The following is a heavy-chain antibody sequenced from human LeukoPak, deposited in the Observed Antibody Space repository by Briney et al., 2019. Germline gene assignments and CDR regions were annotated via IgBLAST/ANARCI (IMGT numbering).Heavy chain of an antibody. V-gene: IGHV4-59*12. CDR3: ARGRIRRGSRFDY. CDR1: GGSISSYY. Sequence: TSETLSLTCTVSGGSISSYYWSWIRQPPGKGLEWIGYIYYSGSTNYNPSLKSRVTISVDTSKNQFSLKLSSVTAADTAVYYCARGRIRRGSRFDYWGQGTLVTVSS. D-gene: IGHD2-15*01. CDR2: IYYSGST. J-gene: IGHJ4*02.